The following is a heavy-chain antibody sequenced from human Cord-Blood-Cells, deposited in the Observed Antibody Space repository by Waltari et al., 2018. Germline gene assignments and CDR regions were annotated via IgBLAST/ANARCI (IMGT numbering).Heavy chain of an antibody. CDR2: ISSSSSTI. J-gene: IGHJ5*02. D-gene: IGHD3-3*01. Sequence: EVQLVESGGGLVQPGGSLRLSCAASGFTFSSYSMNWVRQAPGKGLEWVSYISSSSSTIYYADSVKGRFTISRDNAKNSLYLQMNSLRDEDTAVYYCGREMERYDFWSGYNWFDPWGQGTLVTVSS. V-gene: IGHV3-48*02. CDR1: GFTFSSYS. CDR3: GREMERYDFWSGYNWFDP.